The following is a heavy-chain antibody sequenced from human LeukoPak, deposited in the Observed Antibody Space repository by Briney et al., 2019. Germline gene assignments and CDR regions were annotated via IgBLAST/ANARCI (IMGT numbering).Heavy chain of an antibody. CDR1: GFTFSSYW. CDR2: INSDGSST. CDR3: ARVTVVIRGIDY. J-gene: IGHJ4*02. V-gene: IGHV3-74*01. D-gene: IGHD3-22*01. Sequence: GGSLRLSCAASGFTFSSYWMYWVRQAPGKGLMWVSRINSDGSSTSYADSVKGRFTISRDNSKNTLYLQMNSLRAEDTAVYYCARVTVVIRGIDYWGQGTLVTVSS.